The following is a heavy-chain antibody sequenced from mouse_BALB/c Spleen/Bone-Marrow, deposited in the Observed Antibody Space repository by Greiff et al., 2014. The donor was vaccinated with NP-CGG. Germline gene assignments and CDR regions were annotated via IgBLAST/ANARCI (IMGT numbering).Heavy chain of an antibody. D-gene: IGHD4-1*01. CDR2: IYPSDSYT. CDR1: GYTFTSYW. V-gene: IGHV1-69*02. J-gene: IGHJ3*01. Sequence: QVQLQQPGAELVRPEASVKLSCKASGYTFTSYWINWVKQRPGQGLEWIGNIYPSDSYTNYNQKFKDKATLTVDKSSSTAYMQLSSPTSEDSAVYYCTTGTRFAYWGQGTLVTVSA. CDR3: TTGTRFAY.